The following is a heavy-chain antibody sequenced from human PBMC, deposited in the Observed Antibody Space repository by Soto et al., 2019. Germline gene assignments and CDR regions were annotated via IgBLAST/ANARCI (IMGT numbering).Heavy chain of an antibody. V-gene: IGHV1-8*02. CDR1: GGTFSSYA. D-gene: IGHD6-13*01. CDR2: MNPNCGTT. Sequence: GASVKVSCKASGGTFSSYAISWVRQAPGQGLEWMGGMNPNCGTTSYARKFQGRVTMTRNTSISTAYMELSSLRSEDTAVYYCARGHEATAAAGNNWFDPWGQGTLVTVSS. J-gene: IGHJ5*02. CDR3: ARGHEATAAAGNNWFDP.